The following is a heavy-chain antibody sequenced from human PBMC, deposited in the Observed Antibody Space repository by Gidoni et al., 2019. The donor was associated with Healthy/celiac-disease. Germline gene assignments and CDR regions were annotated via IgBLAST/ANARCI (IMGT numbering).Heavy chain of an antibody. D-gene: IGHD1-20*01. V-gene: IGHV3-33*01. CDR2: IWYDGSNK. J-gene: IGHJ4*02. Sequence: QVQLVESGGGVVQPGRSLRLSCAASGFTLSRYGMHWVRQTPGKGLEWVAVIWYDGSNKFYADSVKGRFTISRDNSKNTLSLQMKSLRAEDTAVYYCARGSSITGTDGALDYWGQGTLVTVSS. CDR1: GFTLSRYG. CDR3: ARGSSITGTDGALDY.